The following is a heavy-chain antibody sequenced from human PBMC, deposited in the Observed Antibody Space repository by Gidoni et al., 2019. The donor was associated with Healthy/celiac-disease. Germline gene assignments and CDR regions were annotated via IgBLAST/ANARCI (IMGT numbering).Heavy chain of an antibody. CDR1: GFTFSSYA. CDR3: AKDTAEDTVVSSGMDV. J-gene: IGHJ6*02. CDR2: ISGSGGST. D-gene: IGHD5-18*01. Sequence: EVQLLESGGGLVQPGGSLRLSCAASGFTFSSYAMSWVRQAPGKGLEWVSAISGSGGSTYYADSVKGRFTISRDNSKNTLYLQMNSLRAEDTAVYYCAKDTAEDTVVSSGMDVWGQGTTVTVSS. V-gene: IGHV3-23*01.